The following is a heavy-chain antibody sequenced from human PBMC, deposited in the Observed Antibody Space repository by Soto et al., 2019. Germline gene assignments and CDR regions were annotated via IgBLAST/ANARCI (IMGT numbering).Heavy chain of an antibody. CDR3: AKALSGYDVWSGYTLFDY. V-gene: IGHV3-23*01. D-gene: IGHD3-3*01. Sequence: GGSLRLSCAASGFTFSSYAMSWVRQAPGKGLEWVSAISGSGGSTYYADSVKGRFTISRDKSKNTLYLQMNSLRAEDTAVYYWAKALSGYDVWSGYTLFDYWGQGTLVTVSS. J-gene: IGHJ4*02. CDR2: ISGSGGST. CDR1: GFTFSSYA.